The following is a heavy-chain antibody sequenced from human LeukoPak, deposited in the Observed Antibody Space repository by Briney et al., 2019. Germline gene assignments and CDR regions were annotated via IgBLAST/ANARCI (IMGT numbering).Heavy chain of an antibody. CDR1: GGSISSSSYY. CDR2: IYYSGST. V-gene: IGHV4-39*07. D-gene: IGHD6-13*01. Sequence: SGTLSLTCTVSGGSISSSSYYWGWIRQPPGKGLGWIGSIYYSGSTYYNPSLKGRVTISVDTSKNQFSLKLSSVTAADTAVYYCATREYSSSWYNWGQGTLVTVSS. J-gene: IGHJ4*02. CDR3: ATREYSSSWYN.